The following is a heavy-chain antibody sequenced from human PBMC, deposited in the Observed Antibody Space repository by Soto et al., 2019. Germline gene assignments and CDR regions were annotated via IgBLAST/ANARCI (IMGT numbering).Heavy chain of an antibody. CDR2: ISIGSSSM. V-gene: IGHV3-48*01. CDR1: GFTFSSYA. J-gene: IGHJ5*02. Sequence: PGGSLRLSCAASGFTFSSYAMSWVRQAPGKGLEWVSQISIGSSSMDYADSVKGRFTISRDNSKNSLYLQMNSLGADDTAVYYCSRGYTSGYPSNWFATWGQGTLVTVSS. D-gene: IGHD3-3*01. CDR3: SRGYTSGYPSNWFAT.